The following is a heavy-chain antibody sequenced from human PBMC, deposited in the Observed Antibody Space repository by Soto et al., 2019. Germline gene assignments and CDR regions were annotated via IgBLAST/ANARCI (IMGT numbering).Heavy chain of an antibody. J-gene: IGHJ6*02. V-gene: IGHV1-8*02. D-gene: IGHD6-13*01. Sequence: ASVKVSCKASGYDFTAYDINWVRQASGQGLEWMGWMNPINGATGTARRFQGRVSSSRNTATGTAYLELTSLRSDDTAVYYCGRGPSPRAPAGGTPYYYAMDVWGQGTTVTV. CDR1: GYDFTAYD. CDR3: GRGPSPRAPAGGTPYYYAMDV. CDR2: MNPINGAT.